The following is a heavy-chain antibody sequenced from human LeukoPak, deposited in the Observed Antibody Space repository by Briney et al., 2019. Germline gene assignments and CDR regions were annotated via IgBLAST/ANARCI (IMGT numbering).Heavy chain of an antibody. D-gene: IGHD5-24*01. V-gene: IGHV3-30*02. J-gene: IGHJ4*02. CDR1: GFTFSSYG. Sequence: PGGSLRLSCAASGFTFSSYGMHWVRQAPGRGLEWVAFIRYDGSNKYYADSVKGRFTISRDNSKNTLYLQMNNLRAEDTAVYYCAKSPGPMPASTIYYFDHWGQGALVTVSA. CDR3: AKSPGPMPASTIYYFDH. CDR2: IRYDGSNK.